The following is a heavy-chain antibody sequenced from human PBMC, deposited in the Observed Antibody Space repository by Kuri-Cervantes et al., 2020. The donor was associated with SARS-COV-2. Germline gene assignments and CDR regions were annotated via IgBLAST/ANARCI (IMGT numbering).Heavy chain of an antibody. D-gene: IGHD2-2*01. CDR1: GFTFSDYY. Sequence: SLKISYAASGFTFSDYYMSWIRQAPGKGLEWVSYISSSSSYTNYADSVKGRFTISRDNAKNSLYLQMNSLRAEYTAVYYGAGCSSTSCWWGQGTLVTVSS. V-gene: IGHV3-11*06. CDR2: ISSSSSYT. J-gene: IGHJ4*02. CDR3: AGCSSTSCW.